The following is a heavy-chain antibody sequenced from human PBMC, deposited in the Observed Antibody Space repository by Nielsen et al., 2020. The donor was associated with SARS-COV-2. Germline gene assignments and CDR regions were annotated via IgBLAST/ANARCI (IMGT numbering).Heavy chain of an antibody. CDR3: ASGSGDSLAFDI. CDR2: ISGSGANT. J-gene: IGHJ3*02. CDR1: GFTFSSYA. D-gene: IGHD1-26*01. Sequence: GESLKISCAAPGFTFSSYAMSWVRQAPGKGLEWVSAISGSGANTYYTDSVKGRFTISRDNSKNTLYLQMNSLSGDDTAVYYCASGSGDSLAFDIWGQGTMVIVSS. V-gene: IGHV3-23*01.